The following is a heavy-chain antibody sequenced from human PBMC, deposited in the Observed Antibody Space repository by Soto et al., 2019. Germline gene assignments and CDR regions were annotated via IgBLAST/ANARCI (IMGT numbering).Heavy chain of an antibody. CDR2: INHSGST. D-gene: IGHD3-10*01. Sequence: PSETLSLTCAVYGGSFSGYYWSWIRQPPGKGLEWIGEINHSGSTNYNPSLRSRVTISVDTSKNQFSLKLSPVTAADTAVYYCARGRYYYGSGKQYNWFDPWGQGTLVTVSS. J-gene: IGHJ5*02. CDR3: ARGRYYYGSGKQYNWFDP. V-gene: IGHV4-34*01. CDR1: GGSFSGYY.